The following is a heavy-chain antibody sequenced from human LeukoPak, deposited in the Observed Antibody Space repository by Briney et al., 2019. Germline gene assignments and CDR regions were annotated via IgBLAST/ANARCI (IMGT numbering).Heavy chain of an antibody. V-gene: IGHV3-30*02. CDR2: IRYDGSNK. D-gene: IGHD2-8*02. Sequence: GGSLRLSCAASGFTFSSYGVHWVRQAPGKGLEWVAFIRYDGSNKYYADSVKGRFTISRDNSKNTLYLQMNSLRAEDTAVYYCAKVVRYDYYYYMDVWGKGTTVTVSS. CDR1: GFTFSSYG. CDR3: AKVVRYDYYYYMDV. J-gene: IGHJ6*03.